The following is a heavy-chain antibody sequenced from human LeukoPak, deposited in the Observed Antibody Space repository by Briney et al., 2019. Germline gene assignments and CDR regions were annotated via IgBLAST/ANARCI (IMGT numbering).Heavy chain of an antibody. CDR1: GGSISSYY. Sequence: SETLSLTCTVSGGSISSYYWSWIRQPPGKGLEWIGYIYYSGSTNYNPSLKSRVTISVDTSKNQFSLKLSSVTAADTAVYYCARRFARPGYYYYMDVWGKGTTVTVSS. CDR2: IYYSGST. V-gene: IGHV4-59*12. CDR3: ARRFARPGYYYYMDV. J-gene: IGHJ6*03. D-gene: IGHD6-6*01.